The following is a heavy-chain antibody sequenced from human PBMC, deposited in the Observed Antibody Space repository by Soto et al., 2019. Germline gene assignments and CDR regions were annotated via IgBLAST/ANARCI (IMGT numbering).Heavy chain of an antibody. Sequence: QVQLVQSGAELKKPGASVKVSCKASGYTFTSYGISWVRQAPGQGLEWMGWISAYNGNTNYEQKFQGRVTKTTDTATSTAYMALRSLRSADTAVYYCARDPILTNSPASTVNWYFDLWGRGTLVAVSS. CDR1: GYTFTSYG. CDR3: ARDPILTNSPASTVNWYFDL. V-gene: IGHV1-18*01. D-gene: IGHD2-8*01. J-gene: IGHJ2*01. CDR2: ISAYNGNT.